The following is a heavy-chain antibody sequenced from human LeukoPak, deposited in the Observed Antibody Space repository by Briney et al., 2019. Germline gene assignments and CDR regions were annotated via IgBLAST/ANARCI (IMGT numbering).Heavy chain of an antibody. V-gene: IGHV1-18*01. CDR1: GYTFTRYG. CDR3: ARDKGDGYNDY. CDR2: ISAYNGNT. J-gene: IGHJ4*02. Sequence: ASVKVSCKASGYTFTRYGMSWVRQAPGQWLEWMGWISAYNGNTNYAQKLQGRVTMTTDTSTSTAYMELRSLRSDDTAVYYCARDKGDGYNDYWGQGTLVTVSS. D-gene: IGHD5-24*01.